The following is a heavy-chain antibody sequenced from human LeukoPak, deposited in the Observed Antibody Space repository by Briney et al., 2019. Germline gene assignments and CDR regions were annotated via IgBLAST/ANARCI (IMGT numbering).Heavy chain of an antibody. CDR3: AKCMGEPGTCYFDN. D-gene: IGHD1-26*01. Sequence: PGGSLRLSCAASGFTFSSYSMNWVRQAPGKGLEWLSGISGSGGATYYADSVKGQFTISRDNSKDTLYLQITSLGADDTAIYYCAKCMGEPGTCYFDNWGQGTLVTVSS. CDR1: GFTFSSYS. V-gene: IGHV3-23*01. J-gene: IGHJ4*02. CDR2: ISGSGGAT.